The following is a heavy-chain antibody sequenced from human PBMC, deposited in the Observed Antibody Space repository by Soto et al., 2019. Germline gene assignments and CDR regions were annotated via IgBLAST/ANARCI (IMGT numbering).Heavy chain of an antibody. J-gene: IGHJ4*02. D-gene: IGHD1-26*01. CDR3: ASPEGGAADY. Sequence: GGSLRLSCAASGFTFSSYSMNWVRQAPGKGLEWVSSISSSSSYIYYADSVKGRFTISRGNAKNSLYLQMNSLRAEDTAAYYCASPEGGAADYWGQGTLVTVSS. CDR1: GFTFSSYS. CDR2: ISSSSSYI. V-gene: IGHV3-21*01.